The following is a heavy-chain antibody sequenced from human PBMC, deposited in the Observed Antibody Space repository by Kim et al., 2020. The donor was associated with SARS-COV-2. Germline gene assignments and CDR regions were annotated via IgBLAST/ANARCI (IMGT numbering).Heavy chain of an antibody. V-gene: IGHV3-53*01. D-gene: IGHD6-19*01. CDR2: IYSDGTT. Sequence: GGSLRLSCAVSGFDVSSNYMTWVRQAPGKGLEWVSLIYSDGTTYYADSVKGRFTISRDTSKNTMFLQMNSLRVEDTAVYYCARGALAGHYWGQGTLGTVSS. CDR3: ARGALAGHY. J-gene: IGHJ4*02. CDR1: GFDVSSNY.